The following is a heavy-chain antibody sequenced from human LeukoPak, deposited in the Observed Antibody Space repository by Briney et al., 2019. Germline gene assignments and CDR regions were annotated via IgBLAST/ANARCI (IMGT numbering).Heavy chain of an antibody. CDR3: ARLYCSGGSCYSGLGSADY. CDR1: GASISSSSNY. Sequence: SETLSLTCTVSGASISSSSNYWGWIRQPPGKGLEWIGSIYYSGSTYYNPSLKSRVTISVDTSKNQFSLKLSSVTAADTAMYYCARLYCSGGSCYSGLGSADYWGQGTLVTVAS. J-gene: IGHJ4*02. D-gene: IGHD2-15*01. V-gene: IGHV4-39*01. CDR2: IYYSGST.